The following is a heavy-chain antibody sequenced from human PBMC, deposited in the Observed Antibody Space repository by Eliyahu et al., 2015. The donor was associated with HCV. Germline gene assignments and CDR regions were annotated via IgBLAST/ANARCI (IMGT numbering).Heavy chain of an antibody. D-gene: IGHD3-22*01. V-gene: IGHV2-5*01. CDR2: IYWNDDK. J-gene: IGHJ5*02. CDR1: GFSLSTSGVG. Sequence: QITLKESGPTLVKPTQTLTLTCTFSGFSLSTSGVGVGWIRQPPGKALEWLALIYWNDDKRYSPSLKSRLTITKDTSKNQVVLTMTNMDPVDTATYYCALDIFYDSSGYWVRFDPWGQGTLVTVSS. CDR3: ALDIFYDSSGYWVRFDP.